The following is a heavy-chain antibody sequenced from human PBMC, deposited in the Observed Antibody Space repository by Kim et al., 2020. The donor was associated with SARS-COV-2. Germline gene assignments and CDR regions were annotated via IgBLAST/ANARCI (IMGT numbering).Heavy chain of an antibody. CDR1: GFTFSDYD. CDR2: IDSAGDT. CDR3: VGGAVTGDYGMYG. V-gene: IGHV3-13*04. J-gene: IGHJ6*02. D-gene: IGHD6-19*01. Sequence: GGSLRLSCTASGFTFSDYDMHWVRQPTGKGLEWVSAIDSAGDTYYSDSVKGRFTISRENAKNSLFLQMNSLRAGDSAVNYCVGGAVTGDYGMYGWGPGTTLTVS.